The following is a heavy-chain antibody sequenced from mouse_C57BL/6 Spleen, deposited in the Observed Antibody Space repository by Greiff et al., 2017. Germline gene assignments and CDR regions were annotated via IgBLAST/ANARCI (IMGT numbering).Heavy chain of an antibody. J-gene: IGHJ3*01. V-gene: IGHV5-6*02. CDR2: ISSGGSYT. Sequence: DVTLVESGGDLVKPGGSLKLSCAASGFTFSSYGMSWVRQTPDKRLEWVATISSGGSYTYYPDSVKGRFTISRDNAKNTLYLQMSSLKSEDTAMYYCARPYYGSEDWFAYWGQGTLVTVSA. CDR1: GFTFSSYG. CDR3: ARPYYGSEDWFAY. D-gene: IGHD1-1*01.